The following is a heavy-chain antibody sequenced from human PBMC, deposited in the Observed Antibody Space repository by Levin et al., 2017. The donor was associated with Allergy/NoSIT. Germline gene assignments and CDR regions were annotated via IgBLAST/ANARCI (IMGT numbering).Heavy chain of an antibody. Sequence: GESLKISCQASGYTFTTYAMNWVRQAPGQGLEWMGWINTNTGNPTYAPGFTGRFVFSLDTSVNTAYVQISSLKAEDTAVYYCAKDSSGRPFDIWGQGTMVIVSS. CDR3: AKDSSGRPFDI. CDR2: INTNTGNP. CDR1: GYTFTTYA. D-gene: IGHD6-19*01. J-gene: IGHJ3*02. V-gene: IGHV7-4-1*02.